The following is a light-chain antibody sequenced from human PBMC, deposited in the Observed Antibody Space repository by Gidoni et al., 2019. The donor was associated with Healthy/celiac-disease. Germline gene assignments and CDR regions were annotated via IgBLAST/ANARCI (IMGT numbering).Light chain of an antibody. CDR3: QSYDSSLRVVV. CDR2: GNS. V-gene: IGLV1-40*01. CDR1: SANIGAGYD. J-gene: IGLJ2*01. Sequence: QFVLTQPPSVSGAPGQRITITCTGSSANIGAGYDVHWYQQLPGTAPKPLIYGNSNRPSGVPDRFSGSKSGTSASLAITGLQAEDEADYYCQSYDSSLRVVVFGGGTKLTVL.